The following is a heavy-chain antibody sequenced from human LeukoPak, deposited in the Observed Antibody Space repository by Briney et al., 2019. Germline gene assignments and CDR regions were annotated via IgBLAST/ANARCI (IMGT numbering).Heavy chain of an antibody. CDR2: IKQDGSEK. V-gene: IGHV3-7*01. CDR3: AREGDYYGSGSYDNIIDY. CDR1: GFTFGSYW. Sequence: HPGGSLRLSCAASGFTFGSYWMSWVRQAPGKGLDWVANIKQDGSEKYYVDSVKGRSTISRDNAKNSLYLQMNSLRAEDAAVYYCAREGDYYGSGSYDNIIDYWGQGTLVTVSS. D-gene: IGHD3-10*01. J-gene: IGHJ4*02.